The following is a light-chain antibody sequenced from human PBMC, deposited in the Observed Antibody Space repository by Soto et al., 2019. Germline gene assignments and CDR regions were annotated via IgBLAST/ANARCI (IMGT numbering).Light chain of an antibody. CDR1: SSDVGGYNY. Sequence: QSALTQPASVSGSPGQSSTISCTGTSSDVGGYNYVSWYQQHPGKAPKLMIYDVSNRPSGVSNRFSGSKSGNTASLTISGLQAEDESDYYCSSYTIISTPLVVFGGGTKLTVL. CDR2: DVS. V-gene: IGLV2-14*01. CDR3: SSYTIISTPLVV. J-gene: IGLJ2*01.